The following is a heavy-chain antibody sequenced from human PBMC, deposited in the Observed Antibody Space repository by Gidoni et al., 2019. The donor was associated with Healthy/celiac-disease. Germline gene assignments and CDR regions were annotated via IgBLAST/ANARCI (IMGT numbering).Heavy chain of an antibody. J-gene: IGHJ6*02. D-gene: IGHD5-12*01. CDR3: ARDLGGYSGYDSGGMDV. V-gene: IGHV3-33*01. CDR1: GFTFSRYG. Sequence: QVQLVESGGGVVQPGRSLRLSCAASGFTFSRYGMHWVRQAPGKGLEWVAVIWYDGSNKYYADSVKGRFTISRDNSKNTLYLQMNSLRAEDTAVYYCARDLGGYSGYDSGGMDVWGQGTTVTVSS. CDR2: IWYDGSNK.